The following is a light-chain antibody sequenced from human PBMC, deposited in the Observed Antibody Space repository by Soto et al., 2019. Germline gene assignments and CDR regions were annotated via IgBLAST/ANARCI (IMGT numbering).Light chain of an antibody. J-gene: IGKJ1*01. V-gene: IGKV1-5*03. CDR3: QHYNSYSEA. CDR2: KAS. CDR1: QTISSW. Sequence: DIQMTQSPSTLSGSVGDRVTITCRASQTISSWLAWYQQKPGKAPKLLIYKASTLKSGVPSRFSGSVSGTEFTLTISSLQPDDFATYYCQHYNSYSEAFGQATKV.